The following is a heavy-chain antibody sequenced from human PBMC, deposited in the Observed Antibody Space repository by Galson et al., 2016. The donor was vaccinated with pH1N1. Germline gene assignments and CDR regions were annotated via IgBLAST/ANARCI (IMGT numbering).Heavy chain of an antibody. CDR3: AHSYYGDYVGWFDP. V-gene: IGHV2-5*01. CDR2: IYWNDNK. D-gene: IGHD4-17*01. Sequence: ALVKPTQTLTLTCTFSGFSLSTSGVGVGWIRQPPGKALEWLALIYWNDNKRYSPSLKSRLTITKDTSKNQVVLTMTNMDPVDTATYYCAHSYYGDYVGWFDPWGQGTLVTVSS. CDR1: GFSLSTSGVG. J-gene: IGHJ5*02.